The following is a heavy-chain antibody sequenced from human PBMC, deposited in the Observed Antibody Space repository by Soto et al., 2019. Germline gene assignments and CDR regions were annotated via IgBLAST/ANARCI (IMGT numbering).Heavy chain of an antibody. V-gene: IGHV3-73*02. D-gene: IGHD1-26*01. J-gene: IGHJ4*02. CDR3: TRSGGSYSFGY. CDR1: GFTLSGSA. CDR2: IRSKTPSYAT. Sequence: EVQLVESGGGLVQPGESLKLSCAASGFTLSGSAVHWVRQASGKGLEWVGRIRSKTPSYATEYIASVKGRFTMSRDDSNNTAYLQMNGLKTDDTAVYYCTRSGGSYSFGYWGQGTLVTVSS.